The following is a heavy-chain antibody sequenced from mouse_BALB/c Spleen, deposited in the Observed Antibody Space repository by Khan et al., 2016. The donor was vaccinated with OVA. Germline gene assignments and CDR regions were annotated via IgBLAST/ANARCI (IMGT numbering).Heavy chain of an antibody. Sequence: EVQGVESGGDFVRPGGSLKLSCAASGFTFSTYGMSWVRQTPDKRLEWIGTINTGGAYTYYTDSVKGRSTFSRDNAKNTLYLQLRSLKSEDPALYYCAVLAYYYSNEGFAYWGQGTLVTVSA. J-gene: IGHJ3*01. CDR3: AVLAYYYSNEGFAY. D-gene: IGHD1-1*01. CDR2: INTGGAYT. CDR1: GFTFSTYG. V-gene: IGHV5-6*01.